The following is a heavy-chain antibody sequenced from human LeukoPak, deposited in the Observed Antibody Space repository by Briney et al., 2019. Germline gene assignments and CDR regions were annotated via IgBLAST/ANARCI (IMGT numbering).Heavy chain of an antibody. J-gene: IGHJ4*02. CDR2: IIPIFGTA. CDR1: GGTFSSYA. CDR3: ARGPVPGGEWFLYY. Sequence: GASVKVSCKASGGTFSSYAISLVRQAPGQGLEWMGGIIPIFGTANYAQKFQGRVTITTDESTSTAYMELSSLRSEDTAVYYCARGPVPGGEWFLYYWGQGTLVTVSS. V-gene: IGHV1-69*05. D-gene: IGHD3-3*01.